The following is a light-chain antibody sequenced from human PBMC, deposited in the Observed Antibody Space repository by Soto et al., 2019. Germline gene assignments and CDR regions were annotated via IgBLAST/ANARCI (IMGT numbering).Light chain of an antibody. V-gene: IGKV1-9*01. CDR3: QQLNSYPIT. CDR1: QGISSF. CDR2: AAS. Sequence: IQLTQSPSSLSASVGDRVTITCRASQGISSFLAWYQQKPGKAPKLLIYAASNLQTGVPSRFSDSGSGTDFTLTISSLQPADFATYYCQQLNSYPITFGQGTRPEIK. J-gene: IGKJ5*01.